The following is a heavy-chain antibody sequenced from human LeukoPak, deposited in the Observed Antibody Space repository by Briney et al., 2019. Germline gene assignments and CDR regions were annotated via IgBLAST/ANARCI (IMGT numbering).Heavy chain of an antibody. D-gene: IGHD1-26*01. CDR3: ARIIVGAPDY. J-gene: IGHJ4*02. V-gene: IGHV4-39*01. Sequence: SETLSLTCTVSGGSISGSSYYWGWIRQPPGKGLEWIGSIYYSGSTYYNPSLKSRFTISVDTSKNQFSLKLSSVTAADTAVYYCARIIVGAPDYWGQGTLVTVSS. CDR1: GGSISGSSYY. CDR2: IYYSGST.